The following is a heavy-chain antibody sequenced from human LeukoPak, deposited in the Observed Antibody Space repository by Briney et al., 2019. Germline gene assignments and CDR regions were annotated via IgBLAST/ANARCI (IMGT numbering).Heavy chain of an antibody. D-gene: IGHD3-22*01. CDR3: AREGGSGYYYSSFDY. CDR2: ISAYNGNT. V-gene: IGHV1-18*01. Sequence: ASVKVSCKASGYTFTIYGISWVRQAPGQGVGRMGWISAYNGNTNYAQKLQGRVTMTTDTSTSTAYMELRSLRSDDTAVYYCAREGGSGYYYSSFDYWGQGTLVTVSS. CDR1: GYTFTIYG. J-gene: IGHJ4*02.